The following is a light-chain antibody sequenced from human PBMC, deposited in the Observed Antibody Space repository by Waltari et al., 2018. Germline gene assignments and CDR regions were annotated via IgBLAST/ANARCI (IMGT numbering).Light chain of an antibody. V-gene: IGKV2-28*01. CDR2: LGS. CDR1: QSLLQRNGNHY. Sequence: QSLLQRNGNHYLDWYLQKPGQSPQLLFYLGSNRASGVPDRFSASGSATDFTLKISRVEAEDVGVYYCMQSLQALWTFGQGTKVEIK. J-gene: IGKJ1*01. CDR3: MQSLQALWT.